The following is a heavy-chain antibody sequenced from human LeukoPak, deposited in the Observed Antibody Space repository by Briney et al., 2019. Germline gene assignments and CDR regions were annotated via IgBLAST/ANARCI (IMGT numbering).Heavy chain of an antibody. CDR2: INTEGSST. CDR1: EFTFSNYW. J-gene: IGHJ3*02. CDR3: ARWRQLVDAFDI. Sequence: GGSLRLSCAASEFTFSNYWMHWARQAPGKGLVWVAHINTEGSSTRYADSVKGRFTISRDNAKNTLLLQMNSLRVEDTAVYYCARWRQLVDAFDIWGQGTMVTVSS. D-gene: IGHD6-6*01. V-gene: IGHV3-74*01.